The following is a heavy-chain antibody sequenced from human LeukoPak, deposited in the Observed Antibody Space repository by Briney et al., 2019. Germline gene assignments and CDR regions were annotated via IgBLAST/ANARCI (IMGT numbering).Heavy chain of an antibody. V-gene: IGHV1-18*01. Sequence: ASVKVSCKASDYTFSNYGISWVRQAPGQGLEWMGWISAYNGKTYYAQKFQGRVTVTTDTSTSTAYMDLRSLRSDDTAVYYCARTTLDCKNGVCYDYWGQGTLVTVSS. J-gene: IGHJ4*02. CDR1: DYTFSNYG. D-gene: IGHD2-8*01. CDR3: ARTTLDCKNGVCYDY. CDR2: ISAYNGKT.